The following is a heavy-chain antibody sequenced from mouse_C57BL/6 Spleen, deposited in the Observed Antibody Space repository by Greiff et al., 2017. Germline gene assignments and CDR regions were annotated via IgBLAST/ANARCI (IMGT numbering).Heavy chain of an antibody. Sequence: EVQLQESGPGLVKPSPSLSLTCSVSGYSITSGYYWNWIRQSPGNKLEWMGYISYDGSNNYNPSLKNRISITRDTSKNQFFLRWNSVTTEETAKYYWARADNDYFDYWGQGTTLTVSS. V-gene: IGHV3-6*01. CDR3: ARADNDYFDY. CDR1: GYSITSGYY. J-gene: IGHJ2*01. CDR2: ISYDGSN. D-gene: IGHD1-3*01.